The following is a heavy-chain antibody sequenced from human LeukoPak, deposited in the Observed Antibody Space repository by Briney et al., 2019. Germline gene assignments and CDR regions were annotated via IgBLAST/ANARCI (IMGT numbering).Heavy chain of an antibody. Sequence: PGWSLRLSRASSGFTFSKHGMHWVRQAPGKGLEWVAVIYHDGPNKYYADSVKGRFTISRDNSKNTLFLQMNSLRGEDTAVCLCAREDDGFDIWGQGTQVTVSS. CDR2: IYHDGPNK. CDR3: AREDDGFDI. J-gene: IGHJ3*02. CDR1: GFTFSKHG. V-gene: IGHV3-33*01.